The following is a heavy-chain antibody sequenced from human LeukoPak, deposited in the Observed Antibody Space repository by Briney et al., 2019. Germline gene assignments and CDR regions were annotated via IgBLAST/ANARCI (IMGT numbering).Heavy chain of an antibody. J-gene: IGHJ4*02. D-gene: IGHD3-22*01. CDR3: ARENDSSGYHPFDY. CDR1: GGSISSYY. V-gene: IGHV4-59*12. CDR2: IYYSGST. Sequence: PSETLSLTCTVSGGSISSYYWSWIRQPPGKGLEWIGYIYYSGSTYYNPSLKSRVTISVDTSKNQFSLKLSSVTAADTAVYYCARENDSSGYHPFDYWGQGTLVTVSS.